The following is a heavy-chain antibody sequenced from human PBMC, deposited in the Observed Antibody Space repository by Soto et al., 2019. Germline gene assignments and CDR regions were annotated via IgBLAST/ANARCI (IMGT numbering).Heavy chain of an antibody. CDR3: AIMVVAATHDAFDI. D-gene: IGHD2-15*01. CDR1: GYTFTSYD. V-gene: IGHV1-8*01. J-gene: IGHJ3*02. Sequence: ASVKVSCXASGYTFTSYDINWVRQATGQGLEWMGWMNPNSGNTGYAQKFQGRVTMTRNTSISTAYMELSSLRSEDTAVYYCAIMVVAATHDAFDIWGQGTMVTVSS. CDR2: MNPNSGNT.